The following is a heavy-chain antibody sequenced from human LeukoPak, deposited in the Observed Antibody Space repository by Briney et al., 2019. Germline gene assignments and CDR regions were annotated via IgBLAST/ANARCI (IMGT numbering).Heavy chain of an antibody. V-gene: IGHV3-53*01. CDR1: GFTVSSNY. CDR3: ARGLYDCSGDCAFDI. J-gene: IGHJ3*02. D-gene: IGHD3-22*01. Sequence: GGSLRLSCAASGFTVSSNYMSWVSQAPGKGLEWVSVIYSGGSTYYADSVEGRFTISRDNSKNTLYLQMNSLRAEDTAVYYCARGLYDCSGDCAFDIWGQGTMVTVSS. CDR2: IYSGGST.